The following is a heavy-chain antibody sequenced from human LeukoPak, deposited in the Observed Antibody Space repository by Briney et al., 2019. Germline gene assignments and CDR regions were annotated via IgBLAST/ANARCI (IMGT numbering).Heavy chain of an antibody. V-gene: IGHV3-23*01. CDR1: GFPFDSDA. CDR2: LSTRSNKT. Sequence: GGSLRLSREGSGFPFDSDALSWVRRAPGKGLEWVSGLSTRSNKTYYADNVKGRFTISRDNSKNKVYLQISSLRLDDTAVYYCARAERMAAAADYWGQGTLVTVSS. J-gene: IGHJ4*02. D-gene: IGHD6-13*01. CDR3: ARAERMAAAADY.